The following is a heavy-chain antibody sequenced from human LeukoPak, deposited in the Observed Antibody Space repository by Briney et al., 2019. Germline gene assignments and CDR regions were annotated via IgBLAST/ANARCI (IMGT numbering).Heavy chain of an antibody. Sequence: SETLSLTCTVSGGSISSYYWSWIRQPPGKGLEWIGYIYYSGSTNYNPSLKSRVTISVDTSKNQFSLKLSSVTAADTAVYYCAIESGYCSSTSCYMNAFDIWGQGTMVTVSS. CDR2: IYYSGST. CDR3: AIESGYCSSTSCYMNAFDI. CDR1: GGSISSYY. V-gene: IGHV4-59*01. J-gene: IGHJ3*02. D-gene: IGHD2-2*02.